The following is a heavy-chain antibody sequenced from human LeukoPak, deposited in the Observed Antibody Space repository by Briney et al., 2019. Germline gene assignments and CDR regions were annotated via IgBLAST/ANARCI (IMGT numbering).Heavy chain of an antibody. CDR3: ATSIVGAPDY. D-gene: IGHD1-26*01. CDR2: INHSGST. CDR1: GGSFSGYY. J-gene: IGHJ4*02. Sequence: SQTLSLTSAVYGGSFSGYYWSCIRQPPGKGLEWIGEINHSGSTNYNPSLKSRVTISVDTSKNQFSLKLSSVTAADTAVYYCATSIVGAPDYWGQGTLVTVSS. V-gene: IGHV4-34*01.